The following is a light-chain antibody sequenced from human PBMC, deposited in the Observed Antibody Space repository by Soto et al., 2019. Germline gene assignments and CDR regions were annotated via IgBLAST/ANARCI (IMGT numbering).Light chain of an antibody. Sequence: EIVLTQSPATLSLSPGESATLSCRTSHSVSSNSLAWHQQKPGQAPRPLMYAASSRAAGIPDRFSGSGSGTDFTLTISRLEPEDFAVYYCQQHGSWGITFGPGTKVDI. CDR3: QQHGSWGIT. J-gene: IGKJ3*01. CDR2: AAS. CDR1: HSVSSNS. V-gene: IGKV3-20*01.